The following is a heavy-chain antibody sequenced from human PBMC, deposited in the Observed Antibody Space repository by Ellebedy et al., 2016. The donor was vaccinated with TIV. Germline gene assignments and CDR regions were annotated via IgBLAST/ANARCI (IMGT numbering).Heavy chain of an antibody. CDR3: ATDPRGGYFGDTGHAGPAYHFDY. CDR2: LSAYSDTP. J-gene: IGHJ4*02. D-gene: IGHD3-10*01. CDR1: GYTLTHYG. V-gene: IGHV1-18*01. Sequence: ASVKVSCXASGYTLTHYGVTWVRHVPGRGREWMAWLSAYSDTPHYAQRFQGRVTVTTDTSTGTAYMELRSLRSDDTAVYYCATDPRGGYFGDTGHAGPAYHFDYWGQGALLTVSS.